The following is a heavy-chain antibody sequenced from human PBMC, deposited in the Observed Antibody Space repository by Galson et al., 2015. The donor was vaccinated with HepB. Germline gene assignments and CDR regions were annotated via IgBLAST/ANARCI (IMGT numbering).Heavy chain of an antibody. CDR3: ARAGQYYGSGSYFRY. J-gene: IGHJ4*02. CDR2: INAGNGNT. CDR1: GYTFTSYA. Sequence: SVKVSCKASGYTFTSYAMHWVRQAPGQRLEWMGWINAGNGNTKYSQKFQGRVTITRDTSASTAYMELSSLRSEDTAVYYCARAGQYYGSGSYFRYWGQGTLVTVSS. V-gene: IGHV1-3*01. D-gene: IGHD3-10*01.